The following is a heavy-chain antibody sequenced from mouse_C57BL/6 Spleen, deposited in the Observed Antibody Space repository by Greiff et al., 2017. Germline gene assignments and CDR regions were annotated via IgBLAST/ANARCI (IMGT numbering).Heavy chain of an antibody. V-gene: IGHV1-67*01. CDR2: ISTYYGDA. Sequence: QVQLQQSGPELVRPGVSVKISCKGSGYTFTEYAMHWVKQSHAKSLEWIGVISTYYGDASYNQKFKDKATITVDKSSSTAYMERARLTSEDSAVYYCARTGYSNYDFDYWGQGTTLTVSS. CDR1: GYTFTEYA. CDR3: ARTGYSNYDFDY. D-gene: IGHD2-5*01. J-gene: IGHJ2*01.